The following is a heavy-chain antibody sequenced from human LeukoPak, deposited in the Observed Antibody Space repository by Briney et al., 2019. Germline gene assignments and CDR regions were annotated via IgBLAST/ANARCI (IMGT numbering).Heavy chain of an antibody. CDR1: GFTFSSYS. CDR2: ISGSSGTR. Sequence: GGSLRLSCAASGFTFSSYSMNWVRQAPGKGLEWVSYISGSSGTRYYADSVKGRFTISRDNAKNSLYLQMNSLRAEDTAVYYCARAPYTSGWYRGDNDYWGQGTLVTVSS. J-gene: IGHJ4*02. CDR3: ARAPYTSGWYRGDNDY. D-gene: IGHD6-19*01. V-gene: IGHV3-48*01.